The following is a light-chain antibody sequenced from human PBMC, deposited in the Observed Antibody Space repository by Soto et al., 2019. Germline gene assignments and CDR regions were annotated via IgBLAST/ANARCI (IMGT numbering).Light chain of an antibody. CDR1: QGIASY. J-gene: IGKJ3*01. CDR3: QQTYSTPFT. Sequence: QLTQSPSSLSASVGDRVTITCRASQGIASYLAWYQQKPGQAPNLLIYAASTLQSGVPSRFSGSGSGTDFTLTISSLQPEDFATYYCQQTYSTPFTFGPGTKVDVK. V-gene: IGKV1-9*01. CDR2: AAS.